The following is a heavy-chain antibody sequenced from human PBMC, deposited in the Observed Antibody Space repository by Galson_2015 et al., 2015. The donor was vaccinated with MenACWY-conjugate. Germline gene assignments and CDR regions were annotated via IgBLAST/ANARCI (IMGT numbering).Heavy chain of an antibody. CDR3: AKALQTSIVGATPLGD. CDR2: ISGSGGST. D-gene: IGHD1-26*01. CDR1: GFTFSSYA. V-gene: IGHV3-23*01. Sequence: SLRLSCAASGFTFSSYAMSWVRQAPGKGLEWVSAISGSGGSTYYADSVKGRFTISRDNSKNTLYLQMNSLRAEDTAVYYCAKALQTSIVGATPLGDWGQGTLVTVSS. J-gene: IGHJ4*02.